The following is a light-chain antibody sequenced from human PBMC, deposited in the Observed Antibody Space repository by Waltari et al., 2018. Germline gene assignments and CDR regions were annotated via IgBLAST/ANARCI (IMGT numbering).Light chain of an antibody. CDR1: QRVTSGY. CDR2: TAS. V-gene: IGKV3-20*01. J-gene: IGKJ1*01. CDR3: QYYGSAPRT. Sequence: EIVLTQSPGTLSLSQGERATLSCRASQRVTSGYIAWYQHKPGQAPRLLIYTASTRATGIPDRFSGSGSGTDFLLTINGLEPEDFAVYYCQYYGSAPRTFGQGTKVEIK.